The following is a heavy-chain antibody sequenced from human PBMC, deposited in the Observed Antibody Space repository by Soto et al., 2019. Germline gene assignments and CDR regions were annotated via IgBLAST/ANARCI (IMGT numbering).Heavy chain of an antibody. CDR3: TREGSAPYYYYGMDA. D-gene: IGHD3-10*01. Sequence: QVQLEQSAPEVKKPGASEKVSCKASGDTFTTYGISWVRQAPGQGLEWLGWINTHNGNTNYAQNLQGRVIMTADTSTNTAYMELRSLRSDDTAIYYCTREGSAPYYYYGMDAWGQGTTVTVSS. J-gene: IGHJ6*02. CDR1: GDTFTTYG. V-gene: IGHV1-18*01. CDR2: INTHNGNT.